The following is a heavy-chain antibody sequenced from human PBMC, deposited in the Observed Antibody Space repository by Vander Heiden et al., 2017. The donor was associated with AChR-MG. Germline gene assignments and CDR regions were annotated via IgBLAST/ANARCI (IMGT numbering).Heavy chain of an antibody. Sequence: EVQLLGSGGGLVQPGGSLRLSCAASGFTFSSYAMSWVRQAPGKGLEWVSTISGDGSSTYYADSVKGRFTISRDNSKNTLYLQMNSLRAEDTAVHYCAKGAYSSGWSFDYWGQGTLVTVSS. CDR3: AKGAYSSGWSFDY. V-gene: IGHV3-23*01. D-gene: IGHD6-19*01. CDR1: GFTFSSYA. CDR2: ISGDGSST. J-gene: IGHJ4*02.